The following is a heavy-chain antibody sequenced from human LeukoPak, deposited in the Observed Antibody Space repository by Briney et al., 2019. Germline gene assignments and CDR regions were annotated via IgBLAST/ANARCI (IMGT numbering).Heavy chain of an antibody. V-gene: IGHV3-33*07. CDR3: ASYHHSRYVY. CDR2: IWYDRSNK. Sequence: PGGSLRLSCAASGFTFSRSGINWVRQAPGKGLEWVAVIWYDRSNKFFADSVKGRLTVSRDNSKNTLFLQRNSLRAEDTAVYYCASYHHSRYVYWGQGTLVTVSS. CDR1: GFTFSRSG. J-gene: IGHJ4*02. D-gene: IGHD1-14*01.